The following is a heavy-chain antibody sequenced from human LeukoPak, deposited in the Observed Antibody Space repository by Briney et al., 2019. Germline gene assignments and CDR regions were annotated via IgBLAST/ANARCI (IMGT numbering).Heavy chain of an antibody. J-gene: IGHJ4*02. Sequence: SETLSLTCAVSGYSISSGYYWGWIRPPPGKGLEWIGSIYHSGSTYYNPSLKSRVTIEVDTSKTQFSLKLSSVTAADTAVYYCARRTAVAGIDYWGQGTLVTVSS. CDR1: GYSISSGYY. D-gene: IGHD6-19*01. V-gene: IGHV4-38-2*01. CDR3: ARRTAVAGIDY. CDR2: IYHSGST.